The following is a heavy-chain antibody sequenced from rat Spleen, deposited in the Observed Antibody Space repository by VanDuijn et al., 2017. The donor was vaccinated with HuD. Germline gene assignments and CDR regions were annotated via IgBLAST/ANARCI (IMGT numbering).Heavy chain of an antibody. CDR3: VRQETSGYSNWFTY. CDR2: ISPSGGGT. V-gene: IGHV5S13*01. J-gene: IGHJ3*01. CDR1: GFTFSDYG. Sequence: EVQLVESGGGLVQPGRSLKLSCAASGFTFSDYGVAWVRQAPTRGLKWVASISPSGGGTYYRDSVKGRFTVSRDNAKNTLYLQMDSLRSEDTATYYCVRQETSGYSNWFTYWGQGTLVTVSS. D-gene: IGHD4-3*01.